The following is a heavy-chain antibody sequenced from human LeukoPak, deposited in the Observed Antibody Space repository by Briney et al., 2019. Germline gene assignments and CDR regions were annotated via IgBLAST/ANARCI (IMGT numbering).Heavy chain of an antibody. CDR2: INPNSGGT. D-gene: IGHD3-10*02. Sequence: ASVKVSCKASGGTVRRFGISWVRQAPGQGLEWMGWINPNSGGTNYAQKFQGRVTMTRDTSISTAYMELSRLRSGDTAVYYCARARRVLFGNSRSATFDYWGQGALVTVSS. V-gene: IGHV1-2*02. CDR3: ARARRVLFGNSRSATFDY. CDR1: GGTVRRFG. J-gene: IGHJ4*02.